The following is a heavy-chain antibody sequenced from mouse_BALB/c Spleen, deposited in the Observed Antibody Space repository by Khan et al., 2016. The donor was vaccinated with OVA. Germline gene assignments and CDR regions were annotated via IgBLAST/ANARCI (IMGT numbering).Heavy chain of an antibody. CDR1: GFSLTSYG. CDR2: IWRGGST. D-gene: IGHD1-1*01. V-gene: IGHV2-5*01. Sequence: QVQLKQSGPGLVQPSQSLSITCTVSGFSLTSYGVHWVRQSPGKGLEWLGVIWRGGSTDYNAAFMSRLSITKDNSKGQVFFKMNSLQADDTAIYYCAKKITTVDYYAMDYWGQGTSVTVSS. CDR3: AKKITTVDYYAMDY. J-gene: IGHJ4*01.